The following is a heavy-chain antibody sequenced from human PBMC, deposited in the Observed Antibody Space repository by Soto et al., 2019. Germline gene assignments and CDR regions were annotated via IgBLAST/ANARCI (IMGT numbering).Heavy chain of an antibody. CDR1: GFTFSSYG. V-gene: IGHV3-33*01. J-gene: IGHJ4*02. D-gene: IGHD5-18*01. CDR3: ARDFRGYSYPIDY. Sequence: GGSLRLSCAASGFTFSSYGMHWVRQAPGKGLEWVAVIWYDGSNKYYADSLKGRFTVSRDNSENTLYLQMNSLRAEDTAVYYCARDFRGYSYPIDYWGQGTLVTVSS. CDR2: IWYDGSNK.